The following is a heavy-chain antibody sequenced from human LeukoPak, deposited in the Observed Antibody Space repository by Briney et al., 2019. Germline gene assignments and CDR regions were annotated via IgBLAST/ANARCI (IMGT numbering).Heavy chain of an antibody. CDR3: ARVQGIKLELRS. Sequence: GASVKVSCKASGGTFSSYAISWERQAPGQGLEWMGGIIPIFGTANYAQKFQGRVTITTDESTSTAYMELSSLRSEDTAVYYCARVQGIKLELRSWGQGTLVTVSS. CDR1: GGTFSSYA. D-gene: IGHD1-7*01. J-gene: IGHJ4*02. V-gene: IGHV1-69*05. CDR2: IIPIFGTA.